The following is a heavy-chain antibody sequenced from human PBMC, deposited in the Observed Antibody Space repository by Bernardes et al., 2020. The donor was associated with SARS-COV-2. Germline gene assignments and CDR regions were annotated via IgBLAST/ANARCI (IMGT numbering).Heavy chain of an antibody. J-gene: IGHJ4*02. V-gene: IGHV2-5*02. CDR1: GFSLRSDGVG. CDR3: AHRLVRLGSWQGGSFDY. CDR2: IYWDDDN. D-gene: IGHD3-16*01. Sequence: PTLVKPTETLTLTCTFSGFSLRSDGVGVGWIRQPPGKALEWLALIYWDDDNRFSPSLKSRLAVTKETSKNQVVLTMTNVDPVDTATYYCAHRLVRLGSWQGGSFDYWGQGTLVTVSS.